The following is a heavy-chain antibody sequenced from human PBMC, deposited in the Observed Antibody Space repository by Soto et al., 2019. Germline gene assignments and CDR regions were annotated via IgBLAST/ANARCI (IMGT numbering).Heavy chain of an antibody. CDR3: AASTFQSGVSGYFHLDH. CDR2: IIPLFDSA. CDR1: GDTFSNQA. J-gene: IGHJ4*02. D-gene: IGHD3-3*01. Sequence: QVHLVQSGTEVKKPGSSVKVSCKTSGDTFSNQAISWVRQAPGQGLEWMGGIIPLFDSASYAQRSHDRVTITADKFTNTVYMELRSLTSDDTAFYYCAASTFQSGVSGYFHLDHWGQGTLVTVSS. V-gene: IGHV1-69*06.